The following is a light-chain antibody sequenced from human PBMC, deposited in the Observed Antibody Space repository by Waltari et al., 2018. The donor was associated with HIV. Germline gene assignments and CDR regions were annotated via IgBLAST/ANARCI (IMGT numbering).Light chain of an antibody. Sequence: DIVMTQSPDSLAVSLGERATINCKSSQTVLYTSNNINYLAWYQQKPGQPPKLLIYWAYTRESGVPDRFSGSGSGTDFTLTISSLQAEDVAVYFCQQYYSVPPTFGQGTKVEIK. CDR1: QTVLYTSNNINY. CDR2: WAY. V-gene: IGKV4-1*01. CDR3: QQYYSVPPT. J-gene: IGKJ1*01.